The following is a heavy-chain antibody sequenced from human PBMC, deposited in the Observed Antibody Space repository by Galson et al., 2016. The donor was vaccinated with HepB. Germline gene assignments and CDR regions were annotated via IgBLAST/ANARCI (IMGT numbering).Heavy chain of an antibody. CDR1: GFTFNTYS. Sequence: SLRLSCAASGFTFNTYSMNWVRQAPGKGLEWVSSISGTSTSIYYADSVKGRFTISRDNSKNTLFLQMNSLRAEDTAIYYCATDSERRCRGSNCYFRSPRYYPNSASLGYWGQGTLVTVSS. CDR2: ISGTSTSI. CDR3: ATDSERRCRGSNCYFRSPRYYPNSASLGY. V-gene: IGHV3-21*04. J-gene: IGHJ4*02. D-gene: IGHD2-21*01.